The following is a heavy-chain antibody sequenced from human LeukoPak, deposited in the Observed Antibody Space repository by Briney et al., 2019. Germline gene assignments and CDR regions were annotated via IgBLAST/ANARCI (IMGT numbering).Heavy chain of an antibody. CDR3: ARDLATYYYDSSGYYPYNWFDP. V-gene: IGHV1-18*01. CDR1: GYTFIDYG. J-gene: IGHJ5*02. Sequence: ASVKVSCKTYGYTFIDYGISWVRQAPGQGLEWIGWISPYNSNTRYAQKVQGRVTMTRDTSISTAYMELSRLRSDDTAVYYCARDLATYYYDSSGYYPYNWFDPWGQGTLVTVSS. CDR2: ISPYNSNT. D-gene: IGHD3-22*01.